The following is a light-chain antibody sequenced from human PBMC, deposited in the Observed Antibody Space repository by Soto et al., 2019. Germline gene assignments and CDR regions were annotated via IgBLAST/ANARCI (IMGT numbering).Light chain of an antibody. Sequence: EIALTQSPGTLSLSPGERASLYCRASQSVSTNYLVWYQQKPGQAPRLLIYDASSRATGIPDRFSGSGSGTDFTLTISRLEPEDFAVYYCQQYGSSPLTFGQGTKVEIK. CDR3: QQYGSSPLT. CDR2: DAS. V-gene: IGKV3-20*01. CDR1: QSVSTNY. J-gene: IGKJ1*01.